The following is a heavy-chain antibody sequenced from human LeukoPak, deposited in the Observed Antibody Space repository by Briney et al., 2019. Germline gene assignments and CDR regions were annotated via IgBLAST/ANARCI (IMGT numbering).Heavy chain of an antibody. V-gene: IGHV3-48*03. Sequence: GGSLRLSCAASEFTFSSYEMNWVRQAPGKGLEWVSYISSSGGTIYYADSVKGRFTISRDNAKNSLYLQMNSLRAEDTAVYYCARCDVLRYFDWSRPFDYWGQGTLVTVSS. CDR3: ARCDVLRYFDWSRPFDY. CDR1: EFTFSSYE. J-gene: IGHJ4*02. CDR2: ISSSGGTI. D-gene: IGHD3-9*01.